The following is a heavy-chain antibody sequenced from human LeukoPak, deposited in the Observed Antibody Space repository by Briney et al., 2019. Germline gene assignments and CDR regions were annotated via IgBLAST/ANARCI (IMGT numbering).Heavy chain of an antibody. D-gene: IGHD2-15*01. J-gene: IGHJ4*02. CDR2: INTNTGNP. Sequence: ASVKVSCKASGYTFTSYAMNWVRQAPGQGLEWMGWINTNTGNPTYAQGFTGRFVFSLDTSVSTAYLQISSLKAEDTAVYYCARLGYCSGGSCYGVYYFDYWGQGTLVTVSP. CDR1: GYTFTSYA. CDR3: ARLGYCSGGSCYGVYYFDY. V-gene: IGHV7-4-1*02.